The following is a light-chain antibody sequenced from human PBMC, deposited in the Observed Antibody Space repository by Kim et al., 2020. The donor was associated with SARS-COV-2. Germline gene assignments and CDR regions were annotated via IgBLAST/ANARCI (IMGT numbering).Light chain of an antibody. V-gene: IGKV1-27*01. CDR1: QDIANS. Sequence: PSGGDRVTLTCRASQDIANSLAWYQQKPGKVPNLLIYAASTLQSGVPSRFSGSGSGTQFTLTIGSLQTEDVATYYCQKYNSAPWTFGPGTKVEIK. CDR2: AAS. J-gene: IGKJ1*01. CDR3: QKYNSAPWT.